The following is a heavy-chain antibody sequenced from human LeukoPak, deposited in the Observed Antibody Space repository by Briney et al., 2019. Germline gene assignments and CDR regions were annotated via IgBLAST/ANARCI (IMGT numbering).Heavy chain of an antibody. CDR1: GFTFGSYS. Sequence: GGSLRLSCAASGFTFGSYSMNWVRQAPGKGLEWVSSISSSSSYIYYADSVKGRFTISRDNAKNSLYLQMNSLRAEDTAVYYCARDKQPYDSSGDLGYWGQGTLVTVSS. CDR3: ARDKQPYDSSGDLGY. J-gene: IGHJ4*02. V-gene: IGHV3-21*01. D-gene: IGHD3-22*01. CDR2: ISSSSSYI.